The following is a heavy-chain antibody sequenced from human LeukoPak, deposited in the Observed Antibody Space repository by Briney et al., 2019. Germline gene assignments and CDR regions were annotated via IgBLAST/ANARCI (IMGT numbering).Heavy chain of an antibody. V-gene: IGHV3-21*01. CDR3: AGDRCSGGSCYSFDY. Sequence: PGGSLRLSCAASGFTFDDYAMHWVRQAPGKGLEWVSSISSGSSYIYYADSMKGRFTISRDNAKNSLYLQMNSLRAEDTAVYYCAGDRCSGGSCYSFDYWGQGTLVTVSS. J-gene: IGHJ4*02. CDR1: GFTFDDYA. CDR2: ISSGSSYI. D-gene: IGHD2-15*01.